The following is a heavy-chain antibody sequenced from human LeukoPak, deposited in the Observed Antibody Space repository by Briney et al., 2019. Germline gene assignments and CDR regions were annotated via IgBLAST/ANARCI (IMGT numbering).Heavy chain of an antibody. CDR1: GDSFTDYY. CDR2: IYYNENS. J-gene: IGHJ4*02. D-gene: IGHD3-16*01. Sequence: SETLSLTCNVIGDSFTDYYWNWIRQPPGKGLEWIGYIYYNENSNYSPSLKGRVTLSVDTSRNQFSLHLASMTAADTAMYYCARDGGLQSHFDFWGQGILVTVAS. V-gene: IGHV4-59*01. CDR3: ARDGGLQSHFDF.